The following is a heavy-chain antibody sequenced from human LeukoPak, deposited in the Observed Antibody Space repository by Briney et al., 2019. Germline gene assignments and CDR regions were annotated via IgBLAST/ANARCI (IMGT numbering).Heavy chain of an antibody. CDR1: GYTFTGYY. J-gene: IGHJ3*02. Sequence: ASVEVSCKASGYTFTGYYMHWVRQAPGQGLEWLGWINPNSGGTNYPQKFQGRVTMTRDTSISTAYMELSRLRSDDTAVYYCARDWIPGSFDAFDIWGQGTMVTVSS. D-gene: IGHD2-2*03. V-gene: IGHV1-2*02. CDR2: INPNSGGT. CDR3: ARDWIPGSFDAFDI.